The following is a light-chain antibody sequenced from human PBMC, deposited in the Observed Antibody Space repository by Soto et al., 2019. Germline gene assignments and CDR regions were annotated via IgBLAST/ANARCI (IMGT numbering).Light chain of an antibody. CDR3: QQRSNWPRWT. V-gene: IGKV3-11*01. CDR2: DAS. Sequence: EIVLTKSPATLSLSPGERATLFCRASQSVSSYLAWYQQKPGQAPRLLIYDASNRATGIPARFSGSGSGTDFTLTISSLEPEDFAVYYCQQRSNWPRWTFGQGTKVEIK. J-gene: IGKJ1*01. CDR1: QSVSSY.